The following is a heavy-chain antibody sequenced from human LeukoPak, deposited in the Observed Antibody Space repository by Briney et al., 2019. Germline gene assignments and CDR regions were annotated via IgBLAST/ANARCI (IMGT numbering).Heavy chain of an antibody. CDR2: IYYSGST. V-gene: IGHV4-59*01. J-gene: IGHJ6*03. CDR3: ARVQGYYYYYYMDV. Sequence: SETLSLTCTVSGGSISNYYWSWLRQPPGKGLEWIGYIYYSGSTNYNPSLKSRVTISVDTSKNQFSLKLNSVTAADTAVYYCARVQGYYYYYYMDVWGKGTTVTISS. CDR1: GGSISNYY. D-gene: IGHD4-11*01.